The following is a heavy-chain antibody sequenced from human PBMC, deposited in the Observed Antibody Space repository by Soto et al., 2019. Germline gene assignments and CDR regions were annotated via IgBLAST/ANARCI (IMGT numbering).Heavy chain of an antibody. Sequence: QVQLQESGPGLVKPSETLSLTCTVSGASISGYHWGWIRQPPGKGLEWIGYLYYTGSTHYNPSLKSRVTMSVDPSKNQFSLNMTSVTAADTAVYYCASGFASGWYTYFFDLWGQGPLVTVSS. CDR3: ASGFASGWYTYFFDL. J-gene: IGHJ4*02. CDR1: GASISGYH. D-gene: IGHD6-13*01. CDR2: LYYTGST. V-gene: IGHV4-59*08.